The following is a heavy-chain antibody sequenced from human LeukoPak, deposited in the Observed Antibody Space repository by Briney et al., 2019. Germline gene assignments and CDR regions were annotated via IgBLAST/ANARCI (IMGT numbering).Heavy chain of an antibody. CDR1: GFTFGDYA. V-gene: IGHV3-49*03. Sequence: PGRSLRLSCTASGFTFGDYAMSWFRQAQGKGLEWVGFIRSKAYGGTTEYAASVKGRFTISRDDSKSIAYLQMNSLKTEDTAVYYCTIEDCTNGVCYTLFDYWGQGTLVTVS. CDR3: TIEDCTNGVCYTLFDY. J-gene: IGHJ4*02. D-gene: IGHD2-8*01. CDR2: IRSKAYGGTT.